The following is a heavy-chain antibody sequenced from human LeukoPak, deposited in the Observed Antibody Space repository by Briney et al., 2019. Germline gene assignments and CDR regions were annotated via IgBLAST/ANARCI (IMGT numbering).Heavy chain of an antibody. CDR1: GFTFSDYA. J-gene: IGHJ4*02. CDR3: ARDYFGQQRLLGDY. Sequence: PGGSLRLSCAASGFTFSDYAMYWVRQAPGKGLEWVASMSYDGSNEYYADSVKGRFTISRDNSKNTLFLQMNSLRAEDTAVYYCARDYFGQQRLLGDYWGQGTLVTVSS. CDR2: MSYDGSNE. V-gene: IGHV3-30-3*01. D-gene: IGHD6-25*01.